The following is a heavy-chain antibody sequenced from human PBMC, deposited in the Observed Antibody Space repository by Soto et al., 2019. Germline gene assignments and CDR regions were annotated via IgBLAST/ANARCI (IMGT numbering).Heavy chain of an antibody. D-gene: IGHD4-17*01. CDR1: GGPFSGYF. CDR2: INYGGNT. Sequence: QVQLQQWGAGLLKPSETLSLTCAVYGGPFSGYFWGWIRQPPGEGLEWIGEINYGGNTDYNPSLKSRVHISRDTSNNHFSLELNSATAADTAIYCCVRGVPNDHGGKGYFDPWGQGTRVTVSS. J-gene: IGHJ5*02. V-gene: IGHV4-34*01. CDR3: VRGVPNDHGGKGYFDP.